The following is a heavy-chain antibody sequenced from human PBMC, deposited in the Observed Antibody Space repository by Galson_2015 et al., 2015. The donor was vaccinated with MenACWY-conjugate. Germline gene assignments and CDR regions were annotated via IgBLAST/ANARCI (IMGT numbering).Heavy chain of an antibody. CDR2: VSYDGSSK. V-gene: IGHV3-30*10. CDR1: GFRFSSYT. CDR3: VRAEGWLRSAFDI. Sequence: SLRLSCAASGFRFSSYTLYWVRQAPGKGLEWVAVVSYDGSSKYYTGSVQGRFTISRDNSKNTVSLQMDSLRPEDSAVYYCVRAEGWLRSAFDIWGQGTMVTVSS. D-gene: IGHD5-24*01. J-gene: IGHJ3*02.